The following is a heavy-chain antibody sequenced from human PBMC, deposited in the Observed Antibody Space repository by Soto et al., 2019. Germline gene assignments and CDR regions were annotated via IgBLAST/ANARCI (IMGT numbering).Heavy chain of an antibody. D-gene: IGHD4-4*01. CDR1: GFTFSSYG. Sequence: GGSLRLSCAASGFTFSSYGMHWVRQAPGKGLEWVAVIWYDGSNKYYADSVKGRFTISRDNSKNTLYLQMNSLRAEDTAVYYCARDVTVTTSPRALTFDYWGQGTLVTVSS. V-gene: IGHV3-33*01. CDR3: ARDVTVTTSPRALTFDY. J-gene: IGHJ4*02. CDR2: IWYDGSNK.